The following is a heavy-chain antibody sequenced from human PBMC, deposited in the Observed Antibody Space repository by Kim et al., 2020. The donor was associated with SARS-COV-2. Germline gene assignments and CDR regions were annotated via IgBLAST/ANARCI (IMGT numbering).Heavy chain of an antibody. CDR3: ARRRTETGSYFRFDY. V-gene: IGHV4-4*02. J-gene: IGHJ4*02. Sequence: NPSLRSRVSISVNKSKNQFSLKLNSVTAADTAVYYCARRRTETGSYFRFDYWGQGTLVTVSS. D-gene: IGHD1-26*01.